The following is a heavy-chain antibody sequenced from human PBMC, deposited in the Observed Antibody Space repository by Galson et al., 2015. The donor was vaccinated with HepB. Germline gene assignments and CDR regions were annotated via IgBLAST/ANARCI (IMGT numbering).Heavy chain of an antibody. V-gene: IGHV1-24*01. CDR1: GYTLTELS. Sequence: SVKVSCKVSGYTLTELSMHWVRRAPGKGLEWMGGFDPEDGETIYAQKFQGRVTMTEDTSTDTAYMELSSLRSEDTAVYYCATGPLVVIPYFDYWGQGTLVTVSS. CDR2: FDPEDGET. J-gene: IGHJ4*02. CDR3: ATGPLVVIPYFDY. D-gene: IGHD3-22*01.